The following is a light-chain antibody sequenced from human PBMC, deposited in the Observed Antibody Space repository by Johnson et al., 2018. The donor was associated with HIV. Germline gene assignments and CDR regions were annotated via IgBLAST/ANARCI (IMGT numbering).Light chain of an antibody. CDR1: TSNIGDHS. CDR2: DND. J-gene: IGLJ1*01. V-gene: IGLV1-51*02. Sequence: QSVLTQPPSVSAAPGRWVTVSFSGTTSNIGDHSVSWFQHLPGAAPKLLIYDNDRRPSGVPDRFSGSKSAASATLDITGLQSGDEGDYYCATWDASLSANVFGPGTKVTVL. CDR3: ATWDASLSANV.